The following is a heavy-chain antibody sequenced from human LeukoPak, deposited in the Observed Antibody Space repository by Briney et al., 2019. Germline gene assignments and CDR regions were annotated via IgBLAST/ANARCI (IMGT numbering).Heavy chain of an antibody. CDR3: ARDSDILTGYSLGYFDY. CDR1: GGFISSYY. Sequence: PSETLSLTCTVSGGFISSYYWSWIRQPPGKGLEGIGYIYYSGSTNYHPSLKSRVTISIDTSKNQFSLKLSSVTAADTAVYYCARDSDILTGYSLGYFDYWGQGTLVTVSS. CDR2: IYYSGST. D-gene: IGHD3-9*01. J-gene: IGHJ4*02. V-gene: IGHV4-59*01.